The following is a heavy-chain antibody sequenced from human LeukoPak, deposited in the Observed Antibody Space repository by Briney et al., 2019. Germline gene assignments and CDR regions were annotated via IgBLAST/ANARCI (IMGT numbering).Heavy chain of an antibody. CDR3: ARAGGDYGYHYYYMDV. D-gene: IGHD4-17*01. CDR1: GFIVSSSY. Sequence: PGGSLRLSCAASGFIVSSSYMSWVRQAPGKGLEWVSVIYSGGATYFADSVKGRFTISRDNSQNTLYLQMNSLRADDTAVYYCARAGGDYGYHYYYMDVWGKGTTVTISS. V-gene: IGHV3-53*01. CDR2: IYSGGAT. J-gene: IGHJ6*03.